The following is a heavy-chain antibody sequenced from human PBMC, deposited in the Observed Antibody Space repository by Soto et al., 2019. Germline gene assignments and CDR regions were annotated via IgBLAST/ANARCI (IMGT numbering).Heavy chain of an antibody. V-gene: IGHV4-39*02. CDR3: AKVVVAATRHSDFDS. D-gene: IGHD2-15*01. CDR2: IYYDGST. J-gene: IGHJ4*02. Sequence: ETLSLTCTVSGGSINSNNYYWAWIRQPPGKGLAWIASIYYDGSTYYDTSLKSRVTISRDTSKNQFSLRLTSMTAADTAVYYCAKVVVAATRHSDFDSWGQGTLVTVSS. CDR1: GGSINSNNYY.